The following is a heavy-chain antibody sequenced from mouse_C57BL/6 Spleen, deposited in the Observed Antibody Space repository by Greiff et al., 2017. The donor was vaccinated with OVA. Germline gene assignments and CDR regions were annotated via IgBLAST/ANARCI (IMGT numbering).Heavy chain of an antibody. V-gene: IGHV1-64*01. CDR1: GYTFTSYW. CDR2: IHPNSGST. Sequence: QVQLQQPGAELVKPGASVKLSCKASGYTFTSYWMHWVKQRPGQGLEWIGMIHPNSGSTNYNEKFKSKATLTVDKSSSTAYMQLSSLTSEDSAVYYCARGDYDGKAWFAYWGQGTLVTVSA. J-gene: IGHJ3*01. D-gene: IGHD2-4*01. CDR3: ARGDYDGKAWFAY.